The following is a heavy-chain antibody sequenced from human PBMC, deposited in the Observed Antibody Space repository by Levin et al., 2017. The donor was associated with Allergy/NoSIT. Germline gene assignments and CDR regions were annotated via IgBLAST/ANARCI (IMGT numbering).Heavy chain of an antibody. D-gene: IGHD1-26*01. J-gene: IGHJ4*02. CDR2: IYYSGST. CDR3: ASGPSLGATTSPHFDY. Sequence: SETLSLTCTVSGGSISSSSYYWGWIRQPPGKGLEWIGSIYYSGSTYYNPSLKSRVTISVDTSKNQFSLKLSSVTAADTAVYYCASGPSLGATTSPHFDYWGQGTLVTVSS. CDR1: GGSISSSSYY. V-gene: IGHV4-39*01.